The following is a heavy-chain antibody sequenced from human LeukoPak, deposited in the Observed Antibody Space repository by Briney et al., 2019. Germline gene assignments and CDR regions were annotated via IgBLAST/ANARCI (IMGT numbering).Heavy chain of an antibody. D-gene: IGHD5-18*01. CDR2: TNPNSGGT. CDR1: GYTFTGYY. CDR3: ATEVTD. J-gene: IGHJ4*02. Sequence: ASVKVSCKASGYTFTGYYMHWVRQAPGQGLEWMGWTNPNSGGTNYAQNFQGRVTMTRDTSISTAYMELSRLTSDDAAVYYCATEVTDWGQGTLVTVSP. V-gene: IGHV1-2*02.